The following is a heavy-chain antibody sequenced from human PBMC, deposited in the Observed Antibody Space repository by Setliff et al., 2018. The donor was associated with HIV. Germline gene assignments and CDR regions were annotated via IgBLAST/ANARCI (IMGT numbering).Heavy chain of an antibody. CDR3: ARLFIPNYFDP. J-gene: IGHJ5*02. D-gene: IGHD2-21*01. CDR1: GGSIDSFSYY. CDR2: IYHSGST. Sequence: SETLSLTCAVSGGSIDSFSYYWGWIRQTPGKELEWIGNIYHSGSTNYNPSLKSRVTISIDTSTNQFSLKLSSVTAADTAVYYCARLFIPNYFDPWGQGTLVTVSS. V-gene: IGHV4-39*07.